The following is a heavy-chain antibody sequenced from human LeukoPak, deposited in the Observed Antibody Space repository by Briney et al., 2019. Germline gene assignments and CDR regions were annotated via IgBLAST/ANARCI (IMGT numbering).Heavy chain of an antibody. CDR3: ARERGYCAGESCYGFDY. CDR1: GFTFNIYS. V-gene: IGHV3-48*01. CDR2: ITSKSTTI. J-gene: IGHJ4*02. D-gene: IGHD2-15*01. Sequence: GGSLRLSCAASGFTFNIYSMDWVRQAPGRGLEWVSKITSKSTTIYYADSVKGRFTISRDNARNSLYLQMNSLRAEDTAVYYCARERGYCAGESCYGFDYWAQGILVTVSS.